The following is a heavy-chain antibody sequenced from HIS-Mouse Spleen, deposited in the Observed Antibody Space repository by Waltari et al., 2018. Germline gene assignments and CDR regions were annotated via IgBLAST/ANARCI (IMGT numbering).Heavy chain of an antibody. CDR2: IYYSGST. J-gene: IGHJ2*01. CDR1: GGSISSSSYY. V-gene: IGHV4-39*07. CDR3: AREIPYSSSWYDWYFDL. D-gene: IGHD6-13*01. Sequence: QLQLQDSGPGLVKPSETLSLTCTVSGGSISSSSYYWGWIRQHPGKGLEWIGSIYYSGSTYYTPSLKSRVTISVDTSKNQFSLKLSSVTAADTAVYYCAREIPYSSSWYDWYFDLWGRGTLVTVSS.